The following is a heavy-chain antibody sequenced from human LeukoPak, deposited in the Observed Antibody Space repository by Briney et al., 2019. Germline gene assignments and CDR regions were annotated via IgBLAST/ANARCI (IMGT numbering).Heavy chain of an antibody. CDR1: GGSTGTSDYY. CDR2: IYYSGST. D-gene: IGHD3-3*01. J-gene: IGHJ4*02. V-gene: IGHV4-39*01. Sequence: SETLSLTCTVSGGSTGTSDYYWGWIRQPPEKGLEWIGSIYYSGSTHYNPSLKSRVTISLDTSKNQFSLHLSSVTAADTAVYYCARLPKTYDFWSAYYAYWGQGTLVTVSS. CDR3: ARLPKTYDFWSAYYAY.